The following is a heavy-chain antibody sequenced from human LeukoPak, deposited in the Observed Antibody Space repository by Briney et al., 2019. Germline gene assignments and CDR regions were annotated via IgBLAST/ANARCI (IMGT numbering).Heavy chain of an antibody. D-gene: IGHD3-10*01. V-gene: IGHV3-21*05. J-gene: IGHJ6*02. CDR3: ARDLLEWFGELYGMDV. CDR1: GFTFSNYN. CDR2: ISSSSSYI. Sequence: PGGSLRLSCAASGFTFSNYNMNWVRQPPGKGLQWVSYISSSSSYIYYADSVKGRFTISRDNAKNSLYLQMNSLRAEDTAVYYCARDLLEWFGELYGMDVWGQGTTVTVSS.